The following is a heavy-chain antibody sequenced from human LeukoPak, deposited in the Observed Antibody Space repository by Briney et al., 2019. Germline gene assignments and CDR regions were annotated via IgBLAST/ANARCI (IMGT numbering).Heavy chain of an antibody. CDR2: VNHSGYT. D-gene: IGHD4-17*01. J-gene: IGHJ4*02. V-gene: IGHV4-34*01. CDR1: GVSFNTYY. CDR3: AGQLYGSDY. Sequence: SETLSLTCGVSGVSFNTYYWSWTRQSPEKGLEWIGEVNHSGYTNYNPSLKSRVTISVDTSKNQFSLKLRSVTAADTAVYYCAGQLYGSDYWGQGTLVTVSS.